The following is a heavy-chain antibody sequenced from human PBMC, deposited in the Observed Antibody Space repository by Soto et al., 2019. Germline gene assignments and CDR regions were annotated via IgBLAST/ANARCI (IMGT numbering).Heavy chain of an antibody. V-gene: IGHV3-33*01. CDR1: EFTFSDYG. D-gene: IGHD2-15*01. Sequence: GGSLRLSCAASEFTFSDYGMHWVRQAPGKGLEWVAVIWYDGSNKYYADSVKGRFTISRDNSKNTLYLQMNSLRAEDTAVYYCARETVAPNAHFDYWGQGTLVTVSS. CDR3: ARETVAPNAHFDY. CDR2: IWYDGSNK. J-gene: IGHJ4*02.